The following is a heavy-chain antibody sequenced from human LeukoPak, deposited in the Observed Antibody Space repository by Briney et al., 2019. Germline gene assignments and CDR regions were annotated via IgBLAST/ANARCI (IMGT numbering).Heavy chain of an antibody. D-gene: IGHD6-19*01. J-gene: IGHJ4*02. CDR1: AGSISSSSW. CDR2: IYLYGTT. Sequence: SETLSLTCSVSAGSISSSSWWSWVRQSPVKGLEWIGEIYLYGTTNYNPSLKSRVTISVVKSKHQFSLKLSSVTAADTAVYYCARTNSSGWYFDYWGQGTLVTVSS. CDR3: ARTNSSGWYFDY. V-gene: IGHV4-4*02.